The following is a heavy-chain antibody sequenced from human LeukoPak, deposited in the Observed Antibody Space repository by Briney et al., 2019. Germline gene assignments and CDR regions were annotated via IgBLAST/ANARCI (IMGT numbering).Heavy chain of an antibody. J-gene: IGHJ4*02. CDR2: ISISSSNI. V-gene: IGHV3-21*01. D-gene: IGHD3-10*01. CDR3: ARERYHGSGAPKYDY. Sequence: GGSLRLSCAASGFTFSDYSMIWVRQAPGKGLEWVSYISISSSNIYYADPVKGRSTISRDNAKNSLYLQINSLRVEDTSVYYCARERYHGSGAPKYDYWGQGTLVTVSS. CDR1: GFTFSDYS.